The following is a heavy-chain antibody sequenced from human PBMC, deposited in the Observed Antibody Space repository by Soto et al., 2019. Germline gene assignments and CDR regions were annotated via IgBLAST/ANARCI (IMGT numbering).Heavy chain of an antibody. J-gene: IGHJ6*02. V-gene: IGHV4-31*03. CDR1: GGSISSGGYY. CDR3: ARDRGDVGYYYYGMDV. D-gene: IGHD3-10*01. Sequence: QVRLQESGPGLVKPSQTLSLTCTVSGGSISSGGYYWSWIRQHPGKGLEWIGYIYYSGSTYYNPSLKRRVTISVDTCKNQFSLKRSSVTAADTAVYYCARDRGDVGYYYYGMDVWGQGTTFTVCS. CDR2: IYYSGST.